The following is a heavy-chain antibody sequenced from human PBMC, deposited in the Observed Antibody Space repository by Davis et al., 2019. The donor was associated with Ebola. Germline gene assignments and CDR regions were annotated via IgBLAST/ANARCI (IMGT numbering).Heavy chain of an antibody. V-gene: IGHV1-2*04. CDR2: INPNSGGT. D-gene: IGHD7-27*01. CDR1: GGTFSSYA. Sequence: ASVKVSCKASGGTFSSYAISWVRQAPGQGLEWMGWINPNSGGTNYAQKFQGWVTMTRDTSISTAYMELSSLRSEDTAVYYCARGRPKLGTLFDYWGQGTLVTVSS. J-gene: IGHJ4*02. CDR3: ARGRPKLGTLFDY.